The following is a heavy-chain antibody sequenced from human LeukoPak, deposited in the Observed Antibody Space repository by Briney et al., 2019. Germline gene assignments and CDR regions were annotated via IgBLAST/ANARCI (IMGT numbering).Heavy chain of an antibody. CDR3: ARDLSEDSGFDV. Sequence: PGGSLRLSCAASGVTVSSNYLSWVRQAPWKGLEWVSGIYSGGSTYYADSVKGRFTTSRDNSKNTLYLQMNSLRAEDTAVYYCARDLSEDSGFDVWGKGTTVTVSS. V-gene: IGHV3-53*01. CDR2: IYSGGST. J-gene: IGHJ6*04. CDR1: GVTVSSNY. D-gene: IGHD5-12*01.